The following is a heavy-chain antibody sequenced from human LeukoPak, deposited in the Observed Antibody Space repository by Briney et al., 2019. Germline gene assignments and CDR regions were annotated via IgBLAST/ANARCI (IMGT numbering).Heavy chain of an antibody. CDR3: AKGSAQTGYYFDY. CDR1: GFIFDTYA. V-gene: IGHV3-23*01. Sequence: GGSLRLSCAASGFIFDTYAMSWVRQAPGKGLEWVSSITGRSGSTYYADSVKGRFTISRDTSRNTLHLQMSSLRAEDTASYYCAKGSAQTGYYFDYWGQGTLVTVSS. J-gene: IGHJ4*02. D-gene: IGHD3-10*01. CDR2: ITGRSGST.